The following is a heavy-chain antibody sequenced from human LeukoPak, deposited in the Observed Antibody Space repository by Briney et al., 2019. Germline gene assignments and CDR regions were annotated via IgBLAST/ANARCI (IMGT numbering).Heavy chain of an antibody. CDR1: GYSFSNYW. CDR3: VRPYGGNSGN. V-gene: IGHV5-51*01. CDR2: IYPGDSDT. J-gene: IGHJ4*02. Sequence: GESLKISCKDSGYSFSNYWIGWVRQMPGRGLDWMGIIYPGDSDTEYSPSFRGQVTISADRSVNTAYLQWSSLKASDSAMYYCVRPYGGNSGNWGQGTLVTVSS. D-gene: IGHD4-23*01.